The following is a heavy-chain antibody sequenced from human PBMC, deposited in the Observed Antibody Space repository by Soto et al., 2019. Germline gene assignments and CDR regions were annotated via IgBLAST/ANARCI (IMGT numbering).Heavy chain of an antibody. Sequence: PSETLSLTCAVYGGSFSGYYWSWIRQPPGKGLEWIGEINHGGSTNYNPSLKSRVTISVDTSKNQFSLKLSSVTGADTAVYYCARGRDYYGSGSYYPRYYYYGMDVWGQGTTVTVSS. V-gene: IGHV4-34*01. J-gene: IGHJ6*02. CDR1: GGSFSGYY. D-gene: IGHD3-10*01. CDR2: INHGGST. CDR3: ARGRDYYGSGSYYPRYYYYGMDV.